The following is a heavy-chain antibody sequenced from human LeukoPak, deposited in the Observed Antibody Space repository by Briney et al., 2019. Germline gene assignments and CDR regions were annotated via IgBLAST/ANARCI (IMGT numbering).Heavy chain of an antibody. CDR3: ARDRSTSAYYYYGMDV. D-gene: IGHD2-2*01. V-gene: IGHV1-69*04. J-gene: IGHJ6*02. CDR2: IIPILGIA. Sequence: ASVKVSCKASGGTFSSYAISWVRQAPGQGLEWMGRIIPILGIANYAQKLQGRVTITADKSTSTAYMELSSLRSEDTAVYYCARDRSTSAYYYYGMDVWGQGTTVTVSS. CDR1: GGTFSSYA.